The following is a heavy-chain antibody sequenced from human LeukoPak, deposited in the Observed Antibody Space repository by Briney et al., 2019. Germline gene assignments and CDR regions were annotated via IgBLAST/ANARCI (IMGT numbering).Heavy chain of an antibody. J-gene: IGHJ4*02. V-gene: IGHV3-74*01. CDR1: GCTFSSYW. Sequence: GGSLRLSCAASGCTFSSYWMHWVRQAPGKGLVWVSRINSDGSSTSYADSVKGRFTISRDNAKNTLYLQMNSLRAEDTAVYYCARDGRGWLTSPKVDYWGQGTLVTVSS. D-gene: IGHD5-12*01. CDR2: INSDGSST. CDR3: ARDGRGWLTSPKVDY.